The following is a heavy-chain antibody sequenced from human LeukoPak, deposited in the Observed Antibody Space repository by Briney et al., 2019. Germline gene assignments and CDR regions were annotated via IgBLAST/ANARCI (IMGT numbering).Heavy chain of an antibody. V-gene: IGHV1-8*01. CDR1: GYTFTSYD. CDR2: MNPNSGNT. CDR3: ARWGGYYYDSSGYYPDTVYGMDV. J-gene: IGHJ6*02. D-gene: IGHD3-22*01. Sequence: ASVKVSCKASGYTFTSYDINWVRQATGLGLEWMGWMNPNSGNTGYAQKFQGRVTMTRNTSISTAYMELSSLRSEDTAVYYCARWGGYYYDSSGYYPDTVYGMDVWGQGTTVTVSS.